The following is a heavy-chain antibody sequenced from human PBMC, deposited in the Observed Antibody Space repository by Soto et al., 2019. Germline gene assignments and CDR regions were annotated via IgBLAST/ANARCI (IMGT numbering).Heavy chain of an antibody. J-gene: IGHJ6*02. Sequence: GGSLRLSCAASGFTFSNACMNWVRQAPGKGLEWVGRIKSKTDGGTTDYAAPVKGRFTISRDDSKDTLYLQMNSLKTEDTAVYYCTTVGFWSGYWGDLVYYGMDVRGQGTTVTVSS. CDR3: TTVGFWSGYWGDLVYYGMDV. CDR1: GFTFSNAC. CDR2: IKSKTDGGTT. D-gene: IGHD3-3*01. V-gene: IGHV3-15*07.